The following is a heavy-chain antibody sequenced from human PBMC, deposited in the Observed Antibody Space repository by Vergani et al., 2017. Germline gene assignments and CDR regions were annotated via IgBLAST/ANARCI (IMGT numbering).Heavy chain of an antibody. V-gene: IGHV1-69*01. J-gene: IGHJ4*02. CDR2: IIPIFGTA. CDR3: ARSFLGDFWCGEPFDY. Sequence: QVQLVQSGAEVKKPGSSVKVSCKASGGTFSSYAISWVRQAPGQGLEWMGGIIPIFGTANYAQKFQSRVTITADESTSTAYMELSSLRSEDTAVYYCARSFLGDFWCGEPFDYWGQGTLVTVSS. D-gene: IGHD3-3*01. CDR1: GGTFSSYA.